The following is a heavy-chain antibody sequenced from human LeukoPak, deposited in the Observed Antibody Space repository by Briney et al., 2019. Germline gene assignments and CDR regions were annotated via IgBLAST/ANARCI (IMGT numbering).Heavy chain of an antibody. V-gene: IGHV3-48*04. CDR1: GFTFSNYG. Sequence: PGGSLRLSCAASGFTFSNYGMSWVRQAPEKGLEWVSYISSSSSTIYYADSVKGRFTISRDNAKNSLYLQMNSLRAEDTAVYYCARGGSSGWYTGFDYWGQGTLVTVSS. D-gene: IGHD6-19*01. J-gene: IGHJ4*02. CDR3: ARGGSSGWYTGFDY. CDR2: ISSSSSTI.